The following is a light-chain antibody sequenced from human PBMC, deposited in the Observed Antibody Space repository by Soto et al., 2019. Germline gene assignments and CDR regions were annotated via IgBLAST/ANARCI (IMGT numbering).Light chain of an antibody. V-gene: IGKV1-33*01. CDR2: DAS. J-gene: IGKJ4*01. CDR1: QDISNY. Sequence: DIQMTQSPSSLSASVGDRVTITCQASQDISNYLHWYQQKPGKAPKLLFYDASNLETGVPSRFSGTGSGTDFTFTISSLQPEDIATYYCQQYDNLPLTFGGGTKVEIK. CDR3: QQYDNLPLT.